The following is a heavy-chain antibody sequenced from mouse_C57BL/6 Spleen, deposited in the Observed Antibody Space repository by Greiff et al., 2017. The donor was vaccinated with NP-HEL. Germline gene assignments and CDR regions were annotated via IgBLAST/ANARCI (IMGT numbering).Heavy chain of an antibody. J-gene: IGHJ3*01. Sequence: DVKLVESGGGLVQPKGSLKLSCAASGFSFNTYAMNWVRQAPGKGLEWVARIRSKSNNYATYYADSVKDRFTISRDDSESMLYLKMNNLKTEDTAMYYCVRQAGAGFAYWGRRTLVTVSA. CDR1: GFSFNTYA. CDR2: IRSKSNNYAT. CDR3: VRQAGAGFAY. V-gene: IGHV10-1*01.